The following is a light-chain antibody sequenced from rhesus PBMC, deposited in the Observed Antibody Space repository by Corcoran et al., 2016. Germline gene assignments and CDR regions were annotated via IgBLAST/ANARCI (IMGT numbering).Light chain of an antibody. CDR1: QGISRY. CDR3: LQHNSYPRT. V-gene: IGKV1-28*01. CDR2: AAS. Sequence: DIQMTQSPSSLSASVGDTVTITCRASQGISRYLNWYQQKQGKAPKRLIFAASSLESGVPSRFSGSGSGTEFTLTISSLQPEDFAAYYCLQHNSYPRTFGQGTKVEIK. J-gene: IGKJ1*01.